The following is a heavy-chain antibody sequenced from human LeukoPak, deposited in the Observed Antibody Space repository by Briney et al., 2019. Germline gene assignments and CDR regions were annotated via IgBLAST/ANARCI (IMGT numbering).Heavy chain of an antibody. D-gene: IGHD3-3*01. V-gene: IGHV1-69*04. J-gene: IGHJ4*02. CDR2: IIPILGIA. Sequence: ASVKVSCKASGGTFSSYAISWVRQAPGQGLEWMGRIIPILGIANYAQKFQGRVTITADKSTSTAYMELSSLRSEDTAVYYCARGDTIFGVVRYYFDYWGQGTLVTVSS. CDR1: GGTFSSYA. CDR3: ARGDTIFGVVRYYFDY.